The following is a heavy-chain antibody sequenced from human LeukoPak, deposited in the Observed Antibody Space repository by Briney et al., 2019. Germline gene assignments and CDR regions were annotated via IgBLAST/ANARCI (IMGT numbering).Heavy chain of an antibody. CDR2: IREDGSEK. D-gene: IGHD3-10*01. CDR3: ARGQRLWFGELDYYMDV. CDR1: GFTFSSSW. J-gene: IGHJ6*03. Sequence: PGGSLRLSGVASGFTFSSSWMTWVRQAPGKGLEWVASIREDGSEKTSVDSVKGRFTISRDNAKNSLYLQMNSLRAEDTAVYYCARGQRLWFGELDYYMDVWGKGTTVTISS. V-gene: IGHV3-7*03.